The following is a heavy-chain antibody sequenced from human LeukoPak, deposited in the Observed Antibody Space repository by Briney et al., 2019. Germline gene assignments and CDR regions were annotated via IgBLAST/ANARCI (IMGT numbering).Heavy chain of an antibody. V-gene: IGHV4-4*02. CDR1: GFTFSSYGM. J-gene: IGHJ5*02. CDR2: IYHSGTT. CDR3: ARSPSGSSSRYFDP. D-gene: IGHD1-26*01. Sequence: GSLRLSCAASGFTFSSYGMSWVRQPPGKGLEWIGEIYHSGTTNYNPSLKSRVTISVDKSKNQFSLKLSSVTAADTAVYYCARSPSGSSSRYFDPWGQGTLVTVSS.